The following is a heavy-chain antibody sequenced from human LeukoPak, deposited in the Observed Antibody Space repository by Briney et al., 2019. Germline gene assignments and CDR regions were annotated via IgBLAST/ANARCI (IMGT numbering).Heavy chain of an antibody. V-gene: IGHV3-48*01. D-gene: IGHD3-16*01. Sequence: GGSLRLSCAASGFTFSSYSMNWVRQAPGKGLEWVSYISSSSSTIYYADSVKGRFTISRDNAKNSLYLQMNSLRAEDTAVYYCARDGAPDDFDIWGQGTMVTVSS. CDR1: GFTFSSYS. J-gene: IGHJ3*02. CDR2: ISSSSSTI. CDR3: ARDGAPDDFDI.